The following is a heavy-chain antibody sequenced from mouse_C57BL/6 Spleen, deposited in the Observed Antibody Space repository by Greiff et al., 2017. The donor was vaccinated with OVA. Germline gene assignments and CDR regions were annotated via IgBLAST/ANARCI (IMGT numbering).Heavy chain of an antibody. CDR1: GFTFSDFY. J-gene: IGHJ4*01. CDR2: SRNKANDYTT. D-gene: IGHD1-1*02. V-gene: IGHV7-1*01. CDR3: ARNARWSYAMDY. Sequence: EVKLVESGGGLVQSGRSLRLSCATSGFTFSDFYMEWVRQAPGKGLEWIGASRNKANDYTTEYSASGKGRFIVSRYTSQSILYLQMNALRAEDTAIYYCARNARWSYAMDYWGQGTSVTVSS.